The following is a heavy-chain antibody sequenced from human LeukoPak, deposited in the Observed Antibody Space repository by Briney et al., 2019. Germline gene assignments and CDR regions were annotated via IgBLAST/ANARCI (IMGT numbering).Heavy chain of an antibody. V-gene: IGHV3-74*01. J-gene: IGHJ4*02. CDR1: GFTFSNYW. CDR3: AKGGYGGYYFDY. D-gene: IGHD3-22*01. Sequence: GGSLRLSCAASGFTFSNYWMHWVRQAPGKGLVWVSRINSDGRSTNYADSVKGRFTISRDNAKNSLYLQMNSLRAEDTAVYYCAKGGYGGYYFDYWGQGTLVTVSS. CDR2: INSDGRST.